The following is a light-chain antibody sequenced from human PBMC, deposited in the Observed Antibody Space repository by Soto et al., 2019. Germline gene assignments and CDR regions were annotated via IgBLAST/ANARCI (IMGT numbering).Light chain of an antibody. CDR2: KAS. Sequence: DIQMTQSPSTLSGSVGDRVTITCRASHTISSWLAWYQQKPGKAPKLLIYKASTLKSGDPSRFSGSGSGTEFTLTISSLQPDDFATYYCQHYNSYSEAFGQGTKVDIK. V-gene: IGKV1-5*03. J-gene: IGKJ1*01. CDR3: QHYNSYSEA. CDR1: HTISSW.